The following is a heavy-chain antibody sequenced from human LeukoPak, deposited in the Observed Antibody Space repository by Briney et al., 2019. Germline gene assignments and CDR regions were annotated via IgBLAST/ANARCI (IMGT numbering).Heavy chain of an antibody. J-gene: IGHJ6*02. CDR1: GFPVNINY. D-gene: IGHD2-21*01. Sequence: GGSLRLSCVASGFPVNINYMNWVRQAPGKGLEWVSVIYGGGGTYYADSVKGRCTISRDNSKNTLYLQMSGLRAKDTAVYYCAKKVITYYYGMDVWGQGTTVTVSS. CDR3: AKKVITYYYGMDV. V-gene: IGHV3-53*01. CDR2: IYGGGGT.